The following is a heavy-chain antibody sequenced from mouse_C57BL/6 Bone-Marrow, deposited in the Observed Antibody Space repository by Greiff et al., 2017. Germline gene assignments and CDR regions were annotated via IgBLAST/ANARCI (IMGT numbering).Heavy chain of an antibody. D-gene: IGHD2-5*01. CDR1: GYTFTNYW. V-gene: IGHV1-63*01. CDR2: IYPGGGYT. J-gene: IGHJ4*01. Sequence: LVESGAELVRPGTSVKMSCKASGYTFTNYWIGWAKQRPGHGLEWIGDIYPGGGYTNYNEKFKGKATLTADKSSSTAYMQFSSLTSEDSAIYYCARHSNYGYAMDYWGQGTSVTVSS. CDR3: ARHSNYGYAMDY.